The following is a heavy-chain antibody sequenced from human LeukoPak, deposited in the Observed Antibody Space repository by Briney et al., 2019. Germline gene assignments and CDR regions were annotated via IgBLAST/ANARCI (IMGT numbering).Heavy chain of an antibody. CDR2: ISGSGGST. J-gene: IGHJ5*02. CDR3: AKDASAHGWFDP. V-gene: IGHV3-23*01. CDR1: EFTFSSYA. Sequence: GGSLRLSCATSEFTFSSYAMSWVRQAPGKGLKWVSAISGSGGSTYYADSVKGRFTISRENSVNTLYLQMDSLRPEDTAVYYCAKDASAHGWFDPWGQGTLVTVSS.